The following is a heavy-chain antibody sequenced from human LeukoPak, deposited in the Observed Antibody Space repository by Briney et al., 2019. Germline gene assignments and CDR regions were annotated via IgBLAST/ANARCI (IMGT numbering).Heavy chain of an antibody. CDR2: FDPEDGET. CDR1: GYTLTELS. CDR3: ATVLPITIFGVAILGENYYGMDV. D-gene: IGHD3-3*01. Sequence: ASVKVSCKVSGYTLTELSMHWVRQAPGKGLEWMGGFDPEDGETIYAQKFQGRVTMTEDTSTDTAYMELSSLRSEDTAVYYCATVLPITIFGVAILGENYYGMDVWGQGTTVTVSS. V-gene: IGHV1-24*01. J-gene: IGHJ6*02.